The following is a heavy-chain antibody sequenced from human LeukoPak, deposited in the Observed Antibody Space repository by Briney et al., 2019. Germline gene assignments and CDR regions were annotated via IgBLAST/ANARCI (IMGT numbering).Heavy chain of an antibody. V-gene: IGHV1-2*06. CDR1: GYTFIDYY. Sequence: RASVKVSCKASGYTFIDYYFNWVRQAPGQGPEWMGRINVKSGATDYAQKFQGRVTVTRDTSISTAYMELSSLRSGDTAVYYCARVGRESSTGWLDYWGQGTLVTVSS. D-gene: IGHD6-19*01. CDR3: ARVGRESSTGWLDY. J-gene: IGHJ4*02. CDR2: INVKSGAT.